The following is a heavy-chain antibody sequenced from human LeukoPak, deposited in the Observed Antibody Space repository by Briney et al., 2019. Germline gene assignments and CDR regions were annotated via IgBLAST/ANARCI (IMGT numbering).Heavy chain of an antibody. CDR2: ISSNGDST. CDR3: ARDDGALYYGSGSYFDY. J-gene: IGHJ4*02. V-gene: IGHV3-64*04. D-gene: IGHD3-10*01. CDR1: GFTFSSYA. Sequence: GGSLRLSCSASGFTFSSYAMHWVRQAPGKGLEYVSPISSNGDSTYYADSVKGRFTISRDNSKNTLYLQMNSLRAEDTAVYYCARDDGALYYGSGSYFDYWGQGTLVTVSS.